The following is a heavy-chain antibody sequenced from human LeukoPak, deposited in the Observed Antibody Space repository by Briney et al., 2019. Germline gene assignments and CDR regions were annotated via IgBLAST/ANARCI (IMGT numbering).Heavy chain of an antibody. J-gene: IGHJ4*02. CDR3: AKDLDWSYFDY. CDR1: GFTFSSYG. D-gene: IGHD3/OR15-3a*01. CDR2: ISYDGSNK. Sequence: GGSLRLSCAASGFTFSSYGMHWVRQAPGKVLEWVAVISYDGSNKYYADSVKGRFTISRDNSKNTLYLQMNSLRAEDTAVYYCAKDLDWSYFDYWGQGTLVTVSS. V-gene: IGHV3-30*18.